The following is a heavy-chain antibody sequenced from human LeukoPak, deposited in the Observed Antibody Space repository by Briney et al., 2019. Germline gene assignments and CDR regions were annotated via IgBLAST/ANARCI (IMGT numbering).Heavy chain of an antibody. CDR1: GFTFSTYT. J-gene: IGHJ6*03. V-gene: IGHV3-48*01. D-gene: IGHD3-10*01. CDR3: AREGYFGSGLYYYYYMDV. CDR2: ITGSSSTI. Sequence: GGSLRLSCAASGFTFSTYTMNWVRQTPGKGLEWVSYITGSSSTIYYADSVKGRFTISRDNAKNSLYLQMNSLRAEDTAVYYCAREGYFGSGLYYYYYMDVWGKGTTVTVSS.